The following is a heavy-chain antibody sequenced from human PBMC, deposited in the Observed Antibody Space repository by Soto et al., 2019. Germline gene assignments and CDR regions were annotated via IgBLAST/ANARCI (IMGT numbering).Heavy chain of an antibody. D-gene: IGHD3-10*01. V-gene: IGHV4-34*01. CDR1: VGSFSGYY. Sequence: PSETLGVACASYVGSFSGYYWSWIRQPPGKGLEWIGEINHSGSTNYNPSLKSRVTISVDTSKNQFSLKLSSVTAADTAVYYCARVSITMVRGVMWYYYGMDVWGQGTTVTVSS. J-gene: IGHJ6*01. CDR3: ARVSITMVRGVMWYYYGMDV. CDR2: INHSGST.